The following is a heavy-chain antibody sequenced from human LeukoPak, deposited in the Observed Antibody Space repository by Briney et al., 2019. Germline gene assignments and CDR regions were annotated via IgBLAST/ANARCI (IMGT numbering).Heavy chain of an antibody. V-gene: IGHV3-21*01. Sequence: PGGSLRLSCAASGFTFSSYSMNWVRQAPGSGLEWVSSISSSSSYIYYADSVKGRFTISRDNAKNSLYLQMNSLRAEDTAVYYCASHKTYSGSYFPDLKRRGAFDIWGQGTMVTVSS. J-gene: IGHJ3*02. CDR3: ASHKTYSGSYFPDLKRRGAFDI. D-gene: IGHD1-26*01. CDR2: ISSSSSYI. CDR1: GFTFSSYS.